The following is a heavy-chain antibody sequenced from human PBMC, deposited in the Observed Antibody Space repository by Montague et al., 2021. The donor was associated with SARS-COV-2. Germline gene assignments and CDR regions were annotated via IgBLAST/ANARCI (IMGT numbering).Heavy chain of an antibody. Sequence: SLRLSCEASGFPFSSYAMSWVRQAPGKGLEWVSSITGSGGGTDYADSVKGRFTISRDNSKNTLYLQMNSLRAEDTAIYYCAKEGDYVWGSYRSAFDYWGQGTLVTVSS. CDR2: ITGSGGGT. J-gene: IGHJ4*02. CDR1: GFPFSSYA. D-gene: IGHD3-16*02. V-gene: IGHV3-23*01. CDR3: AKEGDYVWGSYRSAFDY.